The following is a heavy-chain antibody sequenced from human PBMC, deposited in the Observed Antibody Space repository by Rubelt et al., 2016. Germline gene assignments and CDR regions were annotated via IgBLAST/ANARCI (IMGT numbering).Heavy chain of an antibody. J-gene: IGHJ6*02. CDR1: GFSFSSYA. CDR2: ISYDGSNK. Sequence: VQLLESGGGLVQPGGSLRLSCAASGFSFSSYAMHWVRQAPGKGLEWVAVISYDGSNKYYADSVKGRFPISRDNSKNTLSLQMSSLRVEDTAVYYCTRAMYGGNSEAYGMDVWGQGTTVTVSS. V-gene: IGHV3-30*04. D-gene: IGHD4-23*01. CDR3: TRAMYGGNSEAYGMDV.